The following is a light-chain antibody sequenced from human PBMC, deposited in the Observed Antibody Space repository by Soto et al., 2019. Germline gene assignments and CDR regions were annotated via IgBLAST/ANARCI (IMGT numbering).Light chain of an antibody. CDR1: SSDVGGHNY. V-gene: IGLV2-8*01. J-gene: IGLJ3*02. CDR2: EVT. Sequence: QSALTQPPSASGSPGQSVTISCTGTSSDVGGHNYVSWYQQHPGKAPKLIIYEVTKRPSGVPDRFSGSKSGNTASLTVSGLLAEDEADYYCSSHAGIINVVFGGGTQLTVL. CDR3: SSHAGIINVV.